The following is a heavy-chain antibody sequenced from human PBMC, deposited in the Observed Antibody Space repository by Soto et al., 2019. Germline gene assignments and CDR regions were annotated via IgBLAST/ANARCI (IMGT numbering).Heavy chain of an antibody. CDR3: ARDGIAAAGTSWFDP. V-gene: IGHV1-3*01. CDR2: INAGNGST. CDR1: GYTFTSHA. Sequence: ASVKVSCKASGYTFTSHAMHWVRQAPGQRLEWMGWINAGNGSTKYSQKFQGRVTITTDTSASTAYMELSSLRSEDTAVYYCARDGIAAAGTSWFDPWGQGTLVTVSS. D-gene: IGHD6-13*01. J-gene: IGHJ5*02.